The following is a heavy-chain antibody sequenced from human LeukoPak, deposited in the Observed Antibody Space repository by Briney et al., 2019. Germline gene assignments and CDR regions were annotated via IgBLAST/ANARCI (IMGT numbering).Heavy chain of an antibody. Sequence: GSLRLSCSGSGFTFSSYVMHWVRQPPGEGLECIGYIFSSGSTYYSPSLKSRVTISLDTSKNQFSLKLSSVTAADTAVYYCARGPDSNRYMDYWGQGTLVTVSS. J-gene: IGHJ4*02. CDR2: IFSSGST. V-gene: IGHV4-59*12. D-gene: IGHD4-11*01. CDR3: ARGPDSNRYMDY. CDR1: GFTFSSYV.